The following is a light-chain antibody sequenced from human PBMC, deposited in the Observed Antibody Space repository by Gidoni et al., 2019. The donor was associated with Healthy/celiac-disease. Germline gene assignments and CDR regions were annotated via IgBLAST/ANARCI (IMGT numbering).Light chain of an antibody. CDR1: SSDVGGYNY. V-gene: IGLV2-14*01. Sequence: ALTQPASVSGSPGQSITISCTGTSSDVGGYNYVSWYQQHPGKAPKLMIYDVSNRPSGVSNRFSGSKSGNTASLTISGLQAEDEADYYCSSYTSSSTRAFGGGTKLTVL. CDR2: DVS. J-gene: IGLJ3*02. CDR3: SSYTSSSTRA.